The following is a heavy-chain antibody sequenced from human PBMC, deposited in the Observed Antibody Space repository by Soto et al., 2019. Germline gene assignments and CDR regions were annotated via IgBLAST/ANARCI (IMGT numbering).Heavy chain of an antibody. Sequence: VQLVQSGAEVKEPGDSVRVSCEASGYTFTAYHIHWVRQAPGQGLEGMGWINPKFGDTTYAQDFQGRVSMTRDMSISTVYMELSRLTSDDTAIYYCARNMDYYYGRGSGNGHGVWGQGTTVTVFS. CDR2: INPKFGDT. CDR1: GYTFTAYH. J-gene: IGHJ6*02. CDR3: ARNMDYYYGRGSGNGHGV. D-gene: IGHD3-10*02. V-gene: IGHV1-2*02.